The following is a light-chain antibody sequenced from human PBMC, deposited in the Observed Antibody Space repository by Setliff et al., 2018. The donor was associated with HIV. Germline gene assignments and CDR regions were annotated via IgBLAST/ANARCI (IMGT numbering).Light chain of an antibody. V-gene: IGLV2-14*03. CDR3: SSYTTSSTVV. CDR1: SSDVGGYNY. J-gene: IGLJ2*01. CDR2: DVS. Sequence: QSALAQPASVSGSPGQSITISCTGTSSDVGGYNYVSWYQQHTGKAPKLMIFDVSNRPSGVSNRFSGSKSGNTASLTISGLQAEDEADYYCSSYTTSSTVVFGGGTKGTVL.